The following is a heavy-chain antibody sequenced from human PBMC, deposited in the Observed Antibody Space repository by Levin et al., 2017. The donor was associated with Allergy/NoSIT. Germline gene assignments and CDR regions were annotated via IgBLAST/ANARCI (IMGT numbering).Heavy chain of an antibody. J-gene: IGHJ4*02. Sequence: GGSLRLSCAASGFTFSSYGMHWVRQAPGKGLEWVAVIWYDGSNKYYADSVKGRFTISRDNSKNTLYLQMNSLRAEDTAVYYCARDGSDYGDPPDYWGQGTLVTVSS. V-gene: IGHV3-33*01. CDR1: GFTFSSYG. D-gene: IGHD4-17*01. CDR2: IWYDGSNK. CDR3: ARDGSDYGDPPDY.